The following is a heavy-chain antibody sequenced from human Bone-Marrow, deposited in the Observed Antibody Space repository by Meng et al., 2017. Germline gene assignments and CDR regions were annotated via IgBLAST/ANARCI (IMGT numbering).Heavy chain of an antibody. CDR1: GVSFSDYY. D-gene: IGHD4-11*01. V-gene: IGHV4-34*01. CDR2: INHSGST. Sequence: QVQQQQWGPGLLKPSETLSLSCVVVGVSFSDYYWSWIRQPPGKGLEWIGEINHSGSTNYNPSLESRATISVDTSQNNLSLKLSSVTAADSAVYYCARGPTTMAHDFDYWGQGTLVTVSS. J-gene: IGHJ4*02. CDR3: ARGPTTMAHDFDY.